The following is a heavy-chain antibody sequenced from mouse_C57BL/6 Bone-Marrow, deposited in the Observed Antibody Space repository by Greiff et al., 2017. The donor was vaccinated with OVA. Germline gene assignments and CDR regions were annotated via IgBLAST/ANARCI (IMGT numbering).Heavy chain of an antibody. D-gene: IGHD3-2*02. V-gene: IGHV1-39*01. Sequence: VHVKQSGPELVKPGASVKISCKASGYSFTDYNMNWVKQSNGKSLEWIGVINPNYGTTSYNQKFKGKATLTVDQSSSTAYMQLNSLTSEDSAVYYCARGAAQDAYYFDYWGQGTTLTVSS. CDR1: GYSFTDYN. CDR3: ARGAAQDAYYFDY. J-gene: IGHJ2*01. CDR2: INPNYGTT.